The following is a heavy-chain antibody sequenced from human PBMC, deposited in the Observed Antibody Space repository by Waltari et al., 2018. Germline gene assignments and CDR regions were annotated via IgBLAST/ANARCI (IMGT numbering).Heavy chain of an antibody. V-gene: IGHV3-23*03. CDR3: AKDLASTMGYMDV. CDR1: GFTFSSYA. D-gene: IGHD2-15*01. CDR2: IYSGGTT. J-gene: IGHJ6*03. Sequence: EVQLLESGGGLVQPGGSLRLSCAASGFTFSSYAMSWVRQAPGKGLELVSGIYSGGTTYYADSVKGRFTISRDNSKNTLYLQMNSLRAEDTAVYYCAKDLASTMGYMDVWGKGTTVTVSS.